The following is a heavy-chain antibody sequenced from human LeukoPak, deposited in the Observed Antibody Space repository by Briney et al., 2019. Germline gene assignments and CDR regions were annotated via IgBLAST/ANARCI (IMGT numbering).Heavy chain of an antibody. CDR1: GYTFTGYY. V-gene: IGHV1-2*04. CDR3: ARAPRGYSYGFDY. Sequence: ASVKVSCTASGYTFTGYYMHWVRQAPGPGLEWMGLINPNSGGTNYAQKFQGWVTMTRDTSISTAYMELSRLRSDDTAVYYCARAPRGYSYGFDYWGQGTLVTVSS. D-gene: IGHD5-18*01. J-gene: IGHJ4*02. CDR2: INPNSGGT.